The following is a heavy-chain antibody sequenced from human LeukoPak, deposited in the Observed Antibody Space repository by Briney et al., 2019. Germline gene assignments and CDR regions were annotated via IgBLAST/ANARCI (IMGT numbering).Heavy chain of an antibody. V-gene: IGHV7-4-1*02. D-gene: IGHD3-16*02. Sequence: ASVEVSCKASGYSFTNYAMNWVRQAPGQGLEWMGWIHPSTGNPTYAQGFTGRFVFSLDTSVSTTYLQISSLKAEDTAVYFCARAFQSLGGLSLPDYWGQGTLVTVSS. CDR1: GYSFTNYA. CDR3: ARAFQSLGGLSLPDY. CDR2: IHPSTGNP. J-gene: IGHJ4*02.